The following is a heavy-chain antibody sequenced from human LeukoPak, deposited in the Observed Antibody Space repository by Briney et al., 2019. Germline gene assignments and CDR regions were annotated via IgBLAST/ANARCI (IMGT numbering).Heavy chain of an antibody. D-gene: IGHD7-27*01. CDR1: GGSFSGYY. CDR2: INHSGST. CDR3: ARVYWGGRGDFDY. Sequence: PSENLSLTCAVYGGSFSGYYWSWTRQPPGKGLEWIGEINHSGSTNYNPSLKSRVTISVDTSKNQFSLKLSSVTAADTAVYYCARVYWGGRGDFDYWGQGTLVTVSS. J-gene: IGHJ4*02. V-gene: IGHV4-34*01.